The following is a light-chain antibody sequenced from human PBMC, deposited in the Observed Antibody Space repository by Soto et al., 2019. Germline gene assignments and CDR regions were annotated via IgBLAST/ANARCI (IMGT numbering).Light chain of an antibody. Sequence: QSALTQPASVSASPGQSITISCTGTSSDVGSYNLVSWYQQHPGKAPKLMIYEVSKRPSGVSNRFSGSKSGNTASLTISGLQAEDEADYYCCSYAGSSTWVFGGGTQLTVL. CDR1: SSDVGSYNL. J-gene: IGLJ3*02. CDR3: CSYAGSSTWV. V-gene: IGLV2-23*02. CDR2: EVS.